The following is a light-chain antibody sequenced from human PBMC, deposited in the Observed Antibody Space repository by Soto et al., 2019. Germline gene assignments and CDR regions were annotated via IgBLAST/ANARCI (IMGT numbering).Light chain of an antibody. CDR2: SAS. CDR1: QSLSST. V-gene: IGKV3-15*01. CDR3: QRYRGWPKT. J-gene: IGKJ1*01. Sequence: PATLSVSLGERATLSCRASQSLSSTVAWYQQRFGQAPRLLIYSASTRATGVPVRFSGSGSGTDFTLTITSLQSEDFGVYYCQRYRGWPKTFGQGTKVDIK.